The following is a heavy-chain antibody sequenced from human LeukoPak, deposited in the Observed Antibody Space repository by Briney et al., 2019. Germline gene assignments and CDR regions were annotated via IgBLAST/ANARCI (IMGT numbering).Heavy chain of an antibody. D-gene: IGHD3-10*01. CDR1: GGSISSYY. V-gene: IGHV4-59*01. Sequence: SETLSLTCTVSGGSISSYYWSWIRQPPGKGLEWIGYIYYSGSTNYNPSLKGRVTISVDTSKNQFSLKLSSVTAADTAVYYCARVLGSGSVRGDAFDIWGQGTMVTVSS. CDR2: IYYSGST. J-gene: IGHJ3*02. CDR3: ARVLGSGSVRGDAFDI.